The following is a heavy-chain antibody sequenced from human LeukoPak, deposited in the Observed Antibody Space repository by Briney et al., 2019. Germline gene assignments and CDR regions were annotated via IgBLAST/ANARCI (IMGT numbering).Heavy chain of an antibody. Sequence: SETLSLTCAVYGGSFSGYYWSWIRQPPGKGLEWIGEINHSGSTNYNPSLTSRVTISVDTSKNQFSLKLSSVTAADTAVYYCARDPYCSSTSCERWFDPWGQGTLVTVSS. J-gene: IGHJ5*02. CDR1: GGSFSGYY. CDR3: ARDPYCSSTSCERWFDP. V-gene: IGHV4-34*01. D-gene: IGHD2-2*01. CDR2: INHSGST.